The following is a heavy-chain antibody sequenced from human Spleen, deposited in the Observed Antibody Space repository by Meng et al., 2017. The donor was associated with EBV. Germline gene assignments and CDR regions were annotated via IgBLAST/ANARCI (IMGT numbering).Heavy chain of an antibody. CDR1: GYTFLQYG. Sequence: QVQLLQSGAEVKKPGSSVKVSCKASGYTFLQYGINWVRQAPGQGLEWMGWISTYNGNTDYAQKFQGRVTMTRDTSTSTAYMELRSLRSDDTAVYYCARTYTRTSHFDYWGQGTLVTVSS. D-gene: IGHD6-6*01. J-gene: IGHJ4*02. CDR2: ISTYNGNT. V-gene: IGHV1-18*01. CDR3: ARTYTRTSHFDY.